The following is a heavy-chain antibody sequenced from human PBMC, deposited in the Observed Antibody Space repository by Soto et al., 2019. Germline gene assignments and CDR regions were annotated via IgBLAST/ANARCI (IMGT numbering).Heavy chain of an antibody. CDR2: ISYDGTYK. Sequence: QVQLVESGGGVVQPGESLRLSCAASGFTFSSYAMHWVRQTPGKGLEWVAAISYDGTYKYHVDSVKGRLAISRDNSKNTLYLQMTSLRPEATAVYYCARQGGRIGVWYVGYWGQGSLVTVSS. J-gene: IGHJ4*02. D-gene: IGHD2-8*01. CDR3: ARQGGRIGVWYVGY. V-gene: IGHV3-30*03. CDR1: GFTFSSYA.